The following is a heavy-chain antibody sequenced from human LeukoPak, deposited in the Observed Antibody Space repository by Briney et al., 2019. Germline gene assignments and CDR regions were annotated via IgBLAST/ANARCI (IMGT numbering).Heavy chain of an antibody. CDR3: SRDLLRYCEPGCN. CDR1: GGTFSSYA. D-gene: IGHD3-9*01. V-gene: IGHV1-69*13. CDR2: IIPIFGTT. Sequence: SVKVSCKASGGTFSSYAISWVRQTPGQGLEWMGGIIPIFGTTNYAQKFQGQVTITAEESTSTGYKELSSLRSEDTAVYYCSRDLLRYCEPGCNWGQGTLVTVS. J-gene: IGHJ4*02.